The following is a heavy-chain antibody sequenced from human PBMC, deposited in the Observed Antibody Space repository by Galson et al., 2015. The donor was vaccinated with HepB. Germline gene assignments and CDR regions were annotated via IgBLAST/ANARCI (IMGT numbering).Heavy chain of an antibody. Sequence: SVKVSCKASGYTFTRYYVHWVRQAPGQGLEWMGIINPSGGSTSYAQKFQGRVTMTRDTSTSTVYMEVSSLKASDTAMYYCARHRVGYCSGGSCHDFDYWGQGTLVTISS. CDR1: GYTFTRYY. J-gene: IGHJ4*02. CDR2: INPSGGST. V-gene: IGHV1-46*01. CDR3: ARHRVGYCSGGSCHDFDY. D-gene: IGHD2-15*01.